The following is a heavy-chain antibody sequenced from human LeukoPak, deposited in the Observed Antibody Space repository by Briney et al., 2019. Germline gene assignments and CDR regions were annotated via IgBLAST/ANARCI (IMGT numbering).Heavy chain of an antibody. D-gene: IGHD3-10*01. CDR2: IYPGDSHT. CDR1: GYSFTNYW. Sequence: GESLKISCEGSGYSFTNYWIGWVRQMPGKGLEWMGIIYPGDSHTRYSPSFQDQVTISADMSINTAYLQWSSLKASDTAMYYCARGPYGYASSATLGSYNWFDPWGQGTLVTVSS. CDR3: ARGPYGYASSATLGSYNWFDP. J-gene: IGHJ5*02. V-gene: IGHV5-51*01.